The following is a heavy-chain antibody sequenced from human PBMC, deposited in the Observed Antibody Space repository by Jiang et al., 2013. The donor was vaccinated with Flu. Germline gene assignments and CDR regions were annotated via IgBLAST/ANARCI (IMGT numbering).Heavy chain of an antibody. J-gene: IGHJ5*02. CDR2: ISSSSSYI. CDR1: GFTFSSYS. Sequence: QLLESGGGLVKPGGSLRLSCAASGFTFSSYSMNWVRQAPGKGLEWVSSISSSSSYIYYADSVKGRFTISRDNAKNSLYLQMNSLRAEDTAVYYCASSSYDFWSGNHPFDPWGQGTLVTVSS. CDR3: ASSSYDFWSGNHPFDP. D-gene: IGHD3-3*01. V-gene: IGHV3-21*01.